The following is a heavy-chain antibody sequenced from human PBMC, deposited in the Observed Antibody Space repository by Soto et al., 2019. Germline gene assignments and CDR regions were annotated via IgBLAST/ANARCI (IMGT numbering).Heavy chain of an antibody. J-gene: IGHJ4*02. CDR2: IYHSGST. D-gene: IGHD6-13*01. Sequence: QVQLQESGPGLVKPSGTLSLTCAVSGGSISSSNWWSWVRQPPGKGLEWIGEIYHSGSTNYNPSLKSRVTLSVDKSKNQFSPKRSSVTAADTAVYYCARIAAAGTNFAYWGQGTLVTVSS. CDR3: ARIAAAGTNFAY. CDR1: GGSISSSNW. V-gene: IGHV4-4*02.